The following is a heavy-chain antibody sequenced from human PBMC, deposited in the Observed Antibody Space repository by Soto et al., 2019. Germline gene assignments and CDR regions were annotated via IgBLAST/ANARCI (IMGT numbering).Heavy chain of an antibody. CDR1: GGSFTSNNW. J-gene: IGHJ4*02. Sequence: SETLSLTCAVSGGSFTSNNWWTWVRQPPGQGLEWIGEIYRTGSTNYNPSLKSRVTISLDKSENQFSLKVTSLTAANTAVYYCASRDPGTSVDYWGQGTLVTVSS. CDR2: IYRTGST. CDR3: ASRDPGTSVDY. V-gene: IGHV4-4*02. D-gene: IGHD1-7*01.